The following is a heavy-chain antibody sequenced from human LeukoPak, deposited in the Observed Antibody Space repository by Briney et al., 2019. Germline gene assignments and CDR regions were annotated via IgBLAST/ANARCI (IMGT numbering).Heavy chain of an antibody. Sequence: PGGSLRLSCAASGFTFSSYEMNWVRQAPGKGLEWVSYISSSGSTIYYADSVKGRFTISRDNAKNSLYLQMNSLRAEDTALYYCAKGDSGYFLDLWGQGTLVTASS. D-gene: IGHD3-22*01. CDR1: GFTFSSYE. CDR2: ISSSGSTI. CDR3: AKGDSGYFLDL. V-gene: IGHV3-48*03. J-gene: IGHJ5*02.